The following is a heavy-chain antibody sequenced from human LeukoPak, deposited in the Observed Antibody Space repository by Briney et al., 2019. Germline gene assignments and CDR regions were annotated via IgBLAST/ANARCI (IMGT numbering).Heavy chain of an antibody. J-gene: IGHJ4*02. Sequence: SETLSLTCAVYGGSFSGYYWSWIRQPPRKGLEWIGEINHSGSTNYNPSLKSRVTISVDTSKNQFSLKLSSVTAADTAVYYCARLAYYYGSGDYWGQGTLVTVSS. CDR1: GGSFSGYY. D-gene: IGHD3-10*01. CDR3: ARLAYYYGSGDY. CDR2: INHSGST. V-gene: IGHV4-34*01.